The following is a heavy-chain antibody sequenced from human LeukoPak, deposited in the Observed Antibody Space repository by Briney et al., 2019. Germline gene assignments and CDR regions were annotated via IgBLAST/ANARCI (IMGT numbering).Heavy chain of an antibody. J-gene: IGHJ6*03. D-gene: IGHD1-26*01. Sequence: GGSLRLSCAASGFTFSSYSMNWVRQAPGKGLEWVSGINWNGGSTGYADSVKGRFTISRDNAKNSLYLQMNSLRAEDTALYCCARVVVTTRWEYYYYMDVWGKGTTVTVSS. CDR2: INWNGGST. V-gene: IGHV3-20*04. CDR1: GFTFSSYS. CDR3: ARVVVTTRWEYYYYMDV.